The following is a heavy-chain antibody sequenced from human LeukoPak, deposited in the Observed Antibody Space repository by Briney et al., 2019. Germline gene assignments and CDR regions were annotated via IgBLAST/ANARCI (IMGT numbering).Heavy chain of an antibody. D-gene: IGHD2-2*01. Sequence: KSGGSLRLSCAASGFTFSNAWMSWVRQAPGKGLEWVGRIKSKTDGGTTDYAAPVKGRFTISRDDSKNTLYLQMNSLKTEDTAVYYCTTYCSSTSCYAVFDCWGQGTLVTVSS. V-gene: IGHV3-15*01. CDR1: GFTFSNAW. CDR2: IKSKTDGGTT. CDR3: TTYCSSTSCYAVFDC. J-gene: IGHJ4*02.